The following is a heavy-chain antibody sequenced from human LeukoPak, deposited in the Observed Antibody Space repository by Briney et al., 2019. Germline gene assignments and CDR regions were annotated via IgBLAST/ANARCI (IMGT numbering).Heavy chain of an antibody. CDR1: GGSFSGYH. CDR2: VSQSGGA. Sequence: SETLSLTCAVSGGSFSGYHCSWIRQTPGKGLEWIGEVSQSGGASYNPPLKSRVTISVETSKNHFSLKLTSATAADTAMYYCAGSYGGNAVGPFDIWGQGTMVTVSS. J-gene: IGHJ3*02. D-gene: IGHD4-23*01. V-gene: IGHV4-34*01. CDR3: AGSYGGNAVGPFDI.